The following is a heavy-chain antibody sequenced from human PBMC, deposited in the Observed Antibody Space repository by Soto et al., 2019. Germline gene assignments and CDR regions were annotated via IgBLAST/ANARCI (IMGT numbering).Heavy chain of an antibody. CDR3: AKVGARYYYYGMDV. D-gene: IGHD3-16*01. CDR2: ISGSGGST. CDR1: GFTFSTYA. Sequence: GSLRLSCAASGFTFSTYAMSWVRQAPGKGLEWVSAISGSGGSTYYADSVKGRFTISRDNSKNTLYLQMDSLRAEDTAVYYCAKVGARYYYYGMDVWGQGTTVTVSS. V-gene: IGHV3-23*01. J-gene: IGHJ6*02.